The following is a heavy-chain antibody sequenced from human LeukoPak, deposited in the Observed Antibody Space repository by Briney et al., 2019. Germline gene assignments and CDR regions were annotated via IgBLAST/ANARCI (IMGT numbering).Heavy chain of an antibody. D-gene: IGHD3-9*01. Sequence: ASVKVSCKASGYTFTDYYMHWVRQAPGQGLEWMGIINPSGGSTSHAQKFQGRVTMTRDTSTSTVYMELSSLRSEDTAVYYCARDPYFDWLGDYWGQGTLVTVSA. V-gene: IGHV1-46*01. CDR3: ARDPYFDWLGDY. CDR2: INPSGGST. J-gene: IGHJ4*02. CDR1: GYTFTDYY.